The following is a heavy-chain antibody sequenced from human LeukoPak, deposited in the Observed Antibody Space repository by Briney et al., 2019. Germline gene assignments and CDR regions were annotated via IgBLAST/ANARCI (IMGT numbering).Heavy chain of an antibody. V-gene: IGHV3-21*01. CDR2: ISSSSSYI. J-gene: IGHJ4*02. Sequence: PGGSLRLSCAASGFTFSSYSMDWVRQAPGKGLEWVSSISSSSSYIYYADSVKGRFTISRDNAKNSLYLQMNSLRAEDTAVYYCARGNYGPNPGAFDYWGQGTLVTVSS. D-gene: IGHD4-17*01. CDR1: GFTFSSYS. CDR3: ARGNYGPNPGAFDY.